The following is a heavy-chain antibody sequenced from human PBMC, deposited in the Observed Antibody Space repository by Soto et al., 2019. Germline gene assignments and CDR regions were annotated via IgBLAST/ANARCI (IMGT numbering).Heavy chain of an antibody. CDR2: IYYSGST. CDR1: GGSISSGDYY. J-gene: IGHJ5*02. CDR3: ARGLGYCSGGSCWYNWFDP. V-gene: IGHV4-30-4*01. D-gene: IGHD2-15*01. Sequence: SETLSLTCTVSGGSISSGDYYWSWIRQPPGKGLEWIGYIYYSGSTYYNPSLKSRVTISVDTSKNQFSLKLSSVTAADTAVYYCARGLGYCSGGSCWYNWFDPWGQGTLVTVSS.